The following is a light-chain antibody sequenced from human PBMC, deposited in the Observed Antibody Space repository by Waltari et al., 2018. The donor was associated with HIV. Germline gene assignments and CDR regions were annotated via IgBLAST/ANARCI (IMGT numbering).Light chain of an antibody. CDR1: SGRLDSDY. CDR3: QSSYSNSQV. Sequence: NFILTQPHSVSESPGKPVTISCTRSSGRLDSDYVQWSQQRLGSAPTFVIYDHRQRPSGVPDRFSGSIDSSSNSASLTISGLRSEDEADYYCQSSYSNSQVFGGGTKLTVL. CDR2: DHR. J-gene: IGLJ2*01. V-gene: IGLV6-57*03.